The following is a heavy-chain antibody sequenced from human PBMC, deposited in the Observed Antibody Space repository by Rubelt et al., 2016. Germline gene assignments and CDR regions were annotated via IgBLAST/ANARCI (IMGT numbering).Heavy chain of an antibody. CDR2: IIPVFGTA. Sequence: QVQLVQSGAEVKKPGSSVKVSCKASGGTFSSYAISWVRQAPGQGLEWMGGIIPVFGTANYAQKFQGRITRNADESTSTAYMELSSLRSEDTAVYYCATTIAIRPYYFDYWGQGTLVTVSS. D-gene: IGHD6-6*01. CDR1: GGTFSSYA. J-gene: IGHJ4*02. V-gene: IGHV1-69*01. CDR3: ATTIAIRPYYFDY.